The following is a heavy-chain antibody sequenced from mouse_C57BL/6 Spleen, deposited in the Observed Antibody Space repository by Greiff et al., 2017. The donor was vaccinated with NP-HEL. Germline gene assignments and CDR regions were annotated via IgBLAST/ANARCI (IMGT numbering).Heavy chain of an antibody. V-gene: IGHV1-15*01. J-gene: IGHJ2*01. CDR1: GYTFTDYE. Sequence: FQLQQSGAELVRPGASVTLSCKASGYTFTDYEMHWVKQTPVHGLEWIGAIDPETGGTAYNPKFKGKAILTADKSSSTAYMELRSLTSEDSAVYYYTRGLQTDYWGQGTTLTVSS. D-gene: IGHD2-10*01. CDR3: TRGLQTDY. CDR2: IDPETGGT.